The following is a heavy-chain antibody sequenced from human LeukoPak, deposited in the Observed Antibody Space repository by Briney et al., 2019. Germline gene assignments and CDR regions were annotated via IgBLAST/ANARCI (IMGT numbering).Heavy chain of an antibody. CDR3: ARYGGATFRLFDY. D-gene: IGHD1-26*01. CDR1: GFTFSSYG. Sequence: GRSLRLSCAASGFTFSSYGMHWVRQAPGKGLEWVAVIWYDGSNKYYADSVKGRFTISRDNSKNTLYLQMNSLRAEDTAVYYCARYGGATFRLFDYWGQGTLVTVSS. CDR2: IWYDGSNK. J-gene: IGHJ4*02. V-gene: IGHV3-33*01.